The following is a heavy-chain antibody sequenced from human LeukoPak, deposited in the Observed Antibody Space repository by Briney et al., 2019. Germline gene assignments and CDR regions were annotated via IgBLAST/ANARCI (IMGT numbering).Heavy chain of an antibody. CDR3: ARRGYDFWSGYRWFDP. J-gene: IGHJ5*02. D-gene: IGHD3-3*01. Sequence: SETLSLTCAVYGGSFSGYYWSWIRQPPGKGLEWIGEINHSGSTNYNPSLKSRVTISVDTSKNQFSLKLSSVTAADTAVYYCARRGYDFWSGYRWFDPWGQGTLVTVSS. V-gene: IGHV4-34*01. CDR1: GGSFSGYY. CDR2: INHSGST.